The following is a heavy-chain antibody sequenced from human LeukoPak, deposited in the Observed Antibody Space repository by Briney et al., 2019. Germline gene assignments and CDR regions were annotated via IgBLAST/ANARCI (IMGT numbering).Heavy chain of an antibody. CDR1: GDIFSSNNIG. J-gene: IGHJ4*02. CDR2: TYYDSKWYS. V-gene: IGHV6-1*01. Sequence: SQTLSLTCALSGDIFSSNNIGWNWIRQSPSRGLEWLGRTYYDSKWYSDYAVSVKSRAIINPDTSKNQFFLEMNSVTPEDTAVYYCARARLSAIPGFDYWGQGILVTVSP. D-gene: IGHD2-2*01. CDR3: ARARLSAIPGFDY.